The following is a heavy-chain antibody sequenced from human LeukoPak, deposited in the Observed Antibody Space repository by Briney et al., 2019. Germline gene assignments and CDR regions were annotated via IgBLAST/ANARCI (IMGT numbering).Heavy chain of an antibody. Sequence: GGSLRLSCAASGFTFSSYAMSWVRQAPGKGLEWVSAISGSGGSTYYADSVKGRFTISRDNSKNTLYLQMNSLRAEDTAVYYCVPCPSRGGGGVWGQGTTVTVSS. CDR1: GFTFSSYA. CDR2: ISGSGGST. V-gene: IGHV3-23*01. J-gene: IGHJ6*02. CDR3: VPCPSRGGGGV. D-gene: IGHD2-21*01.